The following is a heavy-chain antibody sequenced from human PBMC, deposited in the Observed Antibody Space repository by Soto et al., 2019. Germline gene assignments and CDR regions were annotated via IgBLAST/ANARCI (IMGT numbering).Heavy chain of an antibody. J-gene: IGHJ4*02. Sequence: QAHLVQCGAEVKMPGDSVQVSCKASGFVSTNHNFHWVRQAPGQSLEWMGRINAGNGNTQYSQNFQGRVTFTSDPSASTAFMELTNLRFEDRAMYYCASDYGSNWRLWGQGTLVSVSS. CDR2: INAGNGNT. CDR1: GFVSTNHN. CDR3: ASDYGSNWRL. V-gene: IGHV1-3*01. D-gene: IGHD6-19*01.